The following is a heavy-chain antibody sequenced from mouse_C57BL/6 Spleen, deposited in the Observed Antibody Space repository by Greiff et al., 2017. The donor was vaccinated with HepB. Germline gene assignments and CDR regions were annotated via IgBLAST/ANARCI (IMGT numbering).Heavy chain of an antibody. CDR3: ARGKELRGAMDY. CDR2: INPGSGGT. Sequence: QVQLQQSGAELVRPGTSVKVSCKASGYAFTNYLIEWVKQRPGQGLEWIGVINPGSGGTNYNEKFKGKATLTADKSSSTAYMQLSSLTSEDSAVYCGARGKELRGAMDYWGQGTSVTVSS. CDR1: GYAFTNYL. V-gene: IGHV1-54*01. J-gene: IGHJ4*01.